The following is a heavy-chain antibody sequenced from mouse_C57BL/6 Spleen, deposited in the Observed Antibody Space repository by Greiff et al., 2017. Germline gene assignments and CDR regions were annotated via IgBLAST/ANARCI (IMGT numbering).Heavy chain of an antibody. CDR3: TRDRGYDYDDWYFDV. CDR1: GFTFSSYA. Sequence: EVKLVESGEGLVKPGGSLKLSCAASGFTFSSYAMSWVRQTPEKRLECVAYISSGGDYIYYADTVKGRFTISRDNARNTLYLQMSSLKSEDTAMYYCTRDRGYDYDDWYFDVWGTGTTVTVSS. D-gene: IGHD2-4*01. V-gene: IGHV5-9-1*02. CDR2: ISSGGDYI. J-gene: IGHJ1*03.